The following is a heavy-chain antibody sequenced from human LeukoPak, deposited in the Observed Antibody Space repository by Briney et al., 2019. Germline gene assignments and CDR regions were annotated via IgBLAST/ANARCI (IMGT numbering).Heavy chain of an antibody. CDR2: ISGSGGST. V-gene: IGHV3-23*01. D-gene: IGHD3-10*01. J-gene: IGHJ6*03. CDR1: GFTFSNYA. CDR3: ASGSGSYRTPYYYMDV. Sequence: QPGGSLRLSCAASGFTFSNYAMSWVRQAPGKGLEWVSTISGSGGSTYYADSVKGRFTISRDNSKNTLYLQMNSLRAEDTAVYYCASGSGSYRTPYYYMDVWGTGTTVTVSS.